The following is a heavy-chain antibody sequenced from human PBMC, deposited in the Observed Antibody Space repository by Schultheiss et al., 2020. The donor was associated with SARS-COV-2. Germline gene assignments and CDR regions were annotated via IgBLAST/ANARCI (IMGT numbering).Heavy chain of an antibody. CDR2: ISSSGSTI. CDR1: GFTFNSYS. J-gene: IGHJ5*02. CDR3: AKSYTAMVMVDWFDP. D-gene: IGHD5-18*01. Sequence: GGSLRLSCAASGFTFNSYSMNWVRQAPGKGLEWVSYISSSGSTIYYADSVKGRFTISRDNAKNSLYLQMNSLRAEDTAVYYCAKSYTAMVMVDWFDPWGQGTLVTVSS. V-gene: IGHV3-48*04.